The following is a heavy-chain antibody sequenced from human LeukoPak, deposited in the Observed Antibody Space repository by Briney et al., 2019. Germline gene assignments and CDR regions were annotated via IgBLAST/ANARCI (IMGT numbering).Heavy chain of an antibody. CDR2: IKQDGSEK. Sequence: PGGSLRLSCAASGFTFSSYWISWVRQAPGKGLEWVANIKQDGSEKYYVDSVKGRFTISGDNAKNSLYLQMSSLRAEDTAVYYCASRGHGYYFDYWGQGTLVTVSS. CDR1: GFTFSSYW. J-gene: IGHJ4*02. CDR3: ASRGHGYYFDY. D-gene: IGHD3-10*01. V-gene: IGHV3-7*01.